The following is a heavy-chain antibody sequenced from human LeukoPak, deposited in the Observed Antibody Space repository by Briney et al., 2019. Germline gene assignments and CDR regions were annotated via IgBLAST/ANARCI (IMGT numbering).Heavy chain of an antibody. Sequence: PSETLSLTCAVYGGSFSGYYWSWIRQPPGKGLEWIGEINHSGSTNYNPSLKSRVTISVDTSKNQFSLKLSPVTAADTAVYYCARAHSSSLPFDYWGQGTLVTVSS. CDR1: GGSFSGYY. CDR3: ARAHSSSLPFDY. J-gene: IGHJ4*02. V-gene: IGHV4-34*01. D-gene: IGHD6-13*01. CDR2: INHSGST.